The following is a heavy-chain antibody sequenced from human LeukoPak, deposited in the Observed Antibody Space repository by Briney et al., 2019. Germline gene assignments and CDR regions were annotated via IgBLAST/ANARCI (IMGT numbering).Heavy chain of an antibody. CDR2: ISTYNGNT. J-gene: IGHJ4*02. V-gene: IGHV1-18*01. D-gene: IGHD5-12*01. Sequence: ASVKVSCKASGYTFTSYGISWVRQAPGQGLEWMGLISTYNGNTNSAQKFQGRVTMTTDTSTSTAYMDLRSLRSEDTAVYYCATFSYGGSEGDFDYWGQGTLVTVSS. CDR3: ATFSYGGSEGDFDY. CDR1: GYTFTSYG.